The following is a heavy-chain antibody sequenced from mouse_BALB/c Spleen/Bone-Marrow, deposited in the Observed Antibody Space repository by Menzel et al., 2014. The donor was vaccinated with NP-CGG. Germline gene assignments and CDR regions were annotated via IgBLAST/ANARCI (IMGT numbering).Heavy chain of an antibody. J-gene: IGHJ1*01. CDR1: GYTFTSYW. V-gene: IGHV1S81*02. Sequence: QVHVKQSGAELVKPGASVKLSCKASGYTFTSYWMHWVKQRPGQGLEWIGEINPSNGRTNYNEKFKSKATLTVDKSSSTAYMQLSSPTSEDSAVYYCAPYYYGSSYGFYWYFDVWGAGTTVTVSS. CDR3: APYYYGSSYGFYWYFDV. CDR2: INPSNGRT. D-gene: IGHD1-1*01.